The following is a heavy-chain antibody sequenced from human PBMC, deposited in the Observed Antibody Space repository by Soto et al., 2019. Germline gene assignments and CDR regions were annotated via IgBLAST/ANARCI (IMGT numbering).Heavy chain of an antibody. CDR1: GFTFSSYW. V-gene: IGHV3-74*01. D-gene: IGHD3-22*01. J-gene: IGHJ6*02. Sequence: GGSLRLSCAASGFTFSSYWMHWVRQAPGKGLVWVSRINSDGSSTSYADSVKGRFTISRDNAKNTLYLQMNSLRAEDTAVYYCARVVYDSSGYYYFYGMDVWGQGTTVTSP. CDR3: ARVVYDSSGYYYFYGMDV. CDR2: INSDGSST.